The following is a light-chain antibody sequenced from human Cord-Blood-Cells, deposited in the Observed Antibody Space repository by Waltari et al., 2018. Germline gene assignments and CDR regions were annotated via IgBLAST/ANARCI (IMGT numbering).Light chain of an antibody. J-gene: IGLJ2*01. CDR1: SSDVGGYNY. Sequence: QSALTQPASVSGSPGQSITISCTGTSSDVGGYNYFSWYQQHPGKAPKLMIYDVRNRPSGVSKRFSGSKSGNTASLTSSGLQAEDEADYYCSSYTSSSTVVFGGGTKLTVL. CDR2: DVR. CDR3: SSYTSSSTVV. V-gene: IGLV2-14*01.